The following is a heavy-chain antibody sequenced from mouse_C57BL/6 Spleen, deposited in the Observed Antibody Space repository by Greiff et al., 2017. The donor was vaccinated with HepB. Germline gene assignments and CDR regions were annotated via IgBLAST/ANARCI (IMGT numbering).Heavy chain of an antibody. CDR1: GYAFSSSW. Sequence: VQLQESGPELVKPGASVKISCKASGYAFSSSWMNWVKQRPGKGLEWIGRIYPGDGDTNYNGKFKGKATLTADKSSSTAYMQLSSLTSEDSAVYFCARGFITTVVGGWYFDVWGTGTTVTVSS. D-gene: IGHD1-1*01. V-gene: IGHV1-82*01. CDR2: IYPGDGDT. CDR3: ARGFITTVVGGWYFDV. J-gene: IGHJ1*03.